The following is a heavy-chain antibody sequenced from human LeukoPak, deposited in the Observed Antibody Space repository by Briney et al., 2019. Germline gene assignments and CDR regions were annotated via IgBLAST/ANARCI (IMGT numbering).Heavy chain of an antibody. J-gene: IGHJ4*02. CDR1: GFTFSSYA. D-gene: IGHD5-12*01. V-gene: IGHV3-23*01. Sequence: GGSLRLSCAASGFTFSSYAMSWVRQAPGKGLEWVSAISGSGGSTYYADSVKGRFTISRDNSKNTLYLQMNSLRAEDTAVYYCAKRVKAGYSGYDYYFDYWGQGTLVTVSP. CDR2: ISGSGGST. CDR3: AKRVKAGYSGYDYYFDY.